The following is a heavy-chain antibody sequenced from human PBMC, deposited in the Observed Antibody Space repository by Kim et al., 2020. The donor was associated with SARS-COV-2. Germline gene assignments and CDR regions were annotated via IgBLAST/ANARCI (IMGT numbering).Heavy chain of an antibody. CDR3: ARGHYYDGVGYFDY. Sequence: SETLSLTCTVSGGSISSGGYYWSWIRQHPGKGLEWIGYIYYSGSTYYNPSLKSRVTISVDTSKNQFSLKLSSVTAADTAVYYCARGHYYDGVGYFDYWGQGTLVTVSS. V-gene: IGHV4-31*03. CDR1: GGSISSGGYY. CDR2: IYYSGST. J-gene: IGHJ4*02. D-gene: IGHD3-22*01.